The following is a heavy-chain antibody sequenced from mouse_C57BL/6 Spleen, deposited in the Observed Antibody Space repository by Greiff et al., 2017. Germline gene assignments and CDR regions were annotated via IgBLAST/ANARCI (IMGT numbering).Heavy chain of an antibody. Sequence: EVHLVESGGGLVKPGGSLKLSCAASGFTFSDYGMHWVRQAPEKGLEWVAYISSGSSTIYYADTVKGRFTISGDNAKNTLFLQMTSLRSGDTAMYYCARRGCAYWGQGTLVTVSA. CDR2: ISSGSSTI. J-gene: IGHJ3*01. CDR3: ARRGCAY. CDR1: GFTFSDYG. V-gene: IGHV5-17*01.